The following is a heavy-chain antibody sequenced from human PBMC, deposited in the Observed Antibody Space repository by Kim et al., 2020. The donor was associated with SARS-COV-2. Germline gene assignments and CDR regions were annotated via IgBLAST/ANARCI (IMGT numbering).Heavy chain of an antibody. D-gene: IGHD4-4*01. CDR2: ISSSSSYI. CDR3: ARDSRAMVTPNYYYYYGMDV. V-gene: IGHV3-21*01. J-gene: IGHJ6*02. CDR1: GFTFSSYS. Sequence: GGSLRLSCAASGFTFSSYSMNWVRQAPGKGLEWVSSISSSSSYIYYADSVKGRFTISRDNAKNSLYLQMNSLRAEDTAVYYCARDSRAMVTPNYYYYYGMDVWGQGTTVTVSS.